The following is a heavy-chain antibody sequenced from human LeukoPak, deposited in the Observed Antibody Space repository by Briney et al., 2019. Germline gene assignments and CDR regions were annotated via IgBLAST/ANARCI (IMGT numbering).Heavy chain of an antibody. CDR3: ARTTEGYCSSASCFGFSYSYYMDV. Sequence: TASETLSLTCTVSGGSISSYYWSWIRQPPGKGLEWIGYIYYSGSTNYNPSLKSRVTISVDTSKNQFSLKLSSVIAADTAVYYCARTTEGYCSSASCFGFSYSYYMDVWGKGTTVTISS. D-gene: IGHD2-2*01. J-gene: IGHJ6*03. CDR2: IYYSGST. V-gene: IGHV4-59*01. CDR1: GGSISSYY.